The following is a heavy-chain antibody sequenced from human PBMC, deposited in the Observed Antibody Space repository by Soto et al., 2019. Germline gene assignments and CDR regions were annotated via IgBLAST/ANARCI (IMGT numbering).Heavy chain of an antibody. CDR3: ARGGGVGVAGSAAFEM. Sequence: QLHLVQSGAVVKKPGASVTVSCSASGYPVTAYYMHWVRQAPGRGLEWMGGFNPATGAAKYTQTFQGRVTMTRDTSTRTVFMELGGLTSEDTAVFYCARGGGVGVAGSAAFEMWGQGTLVTVAS. D-gene: IGHD3-3*01. CDR2: FNPATGAA. J-gene: IGHJ3*02. V-gene: IGHV1-2*02. CDR1: GYPVTAYY.